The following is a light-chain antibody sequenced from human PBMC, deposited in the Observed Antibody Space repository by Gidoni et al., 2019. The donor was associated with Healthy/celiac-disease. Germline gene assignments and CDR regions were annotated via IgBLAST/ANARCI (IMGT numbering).Light chain of an antibody. Sequence: EIVLTQSPGTLSLSPGERATLSCRASQSVSSSYLAWYQQKPGQAPRLLIYGASSRATGIPDRVSGSGSGTDFTLTISRLEPEDFAVYYCQQYGSSPPIFTFGPGTKVDIK. CDR2: GAS. CDR3: QQYGSSPPIFT. V-gene: IGKV3-20*01. CDR1: QSVSSSY. J-gene: IGKJ3*01.